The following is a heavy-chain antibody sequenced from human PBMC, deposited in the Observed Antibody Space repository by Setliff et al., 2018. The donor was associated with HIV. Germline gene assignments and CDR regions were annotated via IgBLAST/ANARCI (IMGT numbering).Heavy chain of an antibody. CDR3: ARERFSATGTYDYWFFDL. V-gene: IGHV4-61*02. CDR2: IYASGTT. Sequence: SSETLSLTCTVSSGSVSSASYHWSWIRQPAGKGLEWIGRIYASGTTNYSPSLRSRVTMSLDTSKNQFSLKLNSVTAADTAVYYCARERFSATGTYDYWFFDLWGRGALVTVSS. D-gene: IGHD3-9*01. CDR1: SGSVSSASYH. J-gene: IGHJ2*01.